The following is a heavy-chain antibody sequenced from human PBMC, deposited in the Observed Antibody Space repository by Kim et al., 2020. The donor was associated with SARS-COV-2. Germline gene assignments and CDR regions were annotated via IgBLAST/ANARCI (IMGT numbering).Heavy chain of an antibody. J-gene: IGHJ5*02. CDR3: AKAGGVRYSPFDH. CDR1: GFTFNRYG. V-gene: IGHV3-30*18. Sequence: GGSLRLSCAASGFTFNRYGMHWVRQAPGKGLEWVALISHDGRNIYYADSAKGRFTVSRDNSKNTLYLQMNSLRPEDTAVYYCAKAGGVRYSPFDHWGQGTLVTVSS. D-gene: IGHD3-9*01. CDR2: ISHDGRNI.